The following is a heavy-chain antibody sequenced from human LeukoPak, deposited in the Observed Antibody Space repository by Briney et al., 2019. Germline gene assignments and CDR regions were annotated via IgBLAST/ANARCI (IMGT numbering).Heavy chain of an antibody. V-gene: IGHV4-4*07. Sequence: SETLSLTCTVSGGSISSYYWSWIRQPAGKGLEWIGRIYTSGSTNYNPSLKSRLTMLVDTSKNQFSLQLSSVTAADTAVYYYSRLLTTVRVFDYWGQGTLVTVSS. J-gene: IGHJ4*02. D-gene: IGHD4-17*01. CDR3: SRLLTTVRVFDY. CDR2: IYTSGST. CDR1: GGSISSYY.